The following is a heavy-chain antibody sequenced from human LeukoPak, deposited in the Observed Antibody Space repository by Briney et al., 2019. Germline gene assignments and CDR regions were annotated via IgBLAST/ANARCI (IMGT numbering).Heavy chain of an antibody. D-gene: IGHD6-19*01. CDR2: IYPGDSKT. V-gene: IGHV5-51*01. CDR1: EYTFTSYW. J-gene: IGHJ4*02. CDR3: ARIGSSGWGIL. Sequence: GESLKLSCKGSEYTFTSYWLGWARQMPGTGLEWMGIIYPGDSKTRYRPPFQGQVTISADKSISTAYLQWSSLKASDTAMYYCARIGSSGWGILWGQGTLVTVSS.